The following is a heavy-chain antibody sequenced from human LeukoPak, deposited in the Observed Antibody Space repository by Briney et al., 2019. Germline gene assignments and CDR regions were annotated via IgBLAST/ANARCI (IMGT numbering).Heavy chain of an antibody. CDR1: GITLSNYG. Sequence: GGSLRLSCAVSGITLSNYGMSWVRQAPGKGLEWVAGLSGSAGGTNYADPVKGRFTISRDNAKNSLSLQMNSLRAEDTAIYYCARSRVVRTVAYFDLWGQGTLVTVSS. CDR2: LSGSAGGT. CDR3: ARSRVVRTVAYFDL. V-gene: IGHV3-23*01. D-gene: IGHD2-15*01. J-gene: IGHJ4*02.